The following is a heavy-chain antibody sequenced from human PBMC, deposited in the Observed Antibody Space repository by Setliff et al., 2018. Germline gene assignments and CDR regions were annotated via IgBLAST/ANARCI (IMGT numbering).Heavy chain of an antibody. CDR1: GFTVSTFS. V-gene: IGHV3-30*03. CDR2: ISDDGTSE. Sequence: PGGSLRLSCAASGFTVSTFSMHWVRQAPVKGLEWVATISDDGTSEFYADSVKGRFTVFRDNSKNTLFLQMNSLRPDDSAMYYCARGSRIAGRAIDFWGQGTLVTVSS. CDR3: ARGSRIAGRAIDF. D-gene: IGHD6-6*01. J-gene: IGHJ4*02.